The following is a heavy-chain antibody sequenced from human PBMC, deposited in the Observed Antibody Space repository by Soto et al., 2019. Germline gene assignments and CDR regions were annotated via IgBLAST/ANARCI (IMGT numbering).Heavy chain of an antibody. D-gene: IGHD6-13*01. CDR1: GYTFTSYA. Sequence: GASVKVSCKASGYTFTSYAMHWVRQAPGQRLEWMGWINAGNGNTKYSQKFQGRVTITRDTSASTAYMELSSLRSEDTAVYYCARDSIEAAGTPWFDPWGQGTLVTVPS. J-gene: IGHJ5*02. CDR3: ARDSIEAAGTPWFDP. CDR2: INAGNGNT. V-gene: IGHV1-3*01.